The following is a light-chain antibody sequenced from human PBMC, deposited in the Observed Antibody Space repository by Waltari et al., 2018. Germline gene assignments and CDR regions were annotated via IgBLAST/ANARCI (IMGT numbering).Light chain of an antibody. CDR2: DAS. V-gene: IGKV3-11*01. CDR3: QQRSNWPRT. Sequence: EIVLTQSQATLSLSPGERATLSCRASQNIGSYLAWYQQKPGQPPRVLIYDASTRATGIPARFSGSGSGADFALTISSLEPDDFAVYYCQQRSNWPRTFGQGTKLEIK. J-gene: IGKJ2*01. CDR1: QNIGSY.